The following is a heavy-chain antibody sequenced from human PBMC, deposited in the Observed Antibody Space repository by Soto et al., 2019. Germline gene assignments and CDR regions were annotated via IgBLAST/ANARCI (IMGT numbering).Heavy chain of an antibody. D-gene: IGHD2-2*01. V-gene: IGHV3-21*06. CDR3: ARDPSEGRVGNWFES. Sequence: GGSLRLSCAASGFTFSRYGINWLRQAPGKGLEWVASISISTSYVYYADSVKGRFSTSRDNAKNILYLEMYALRTEDTAVYYCARDPSEGRVGNWFESWGQGTLVTVSS. J-gene: IGHJ5*01. CDR1: GFTFSRYG. CDR2: ISISTSYV.